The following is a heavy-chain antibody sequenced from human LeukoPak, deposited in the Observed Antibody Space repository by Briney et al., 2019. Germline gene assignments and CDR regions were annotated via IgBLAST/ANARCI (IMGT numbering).Heavy chain of an antibody. V-gene: IGHV3-11*05. Sequence: GGSLRLSCAASGFTFSDYYMSWIRQAPGKGLEWVSYISSSSSYTNYADSVKGRFTISRDNAKNSLYLQMNSLRAEDTAVYYCARDLSGSYYFDYWGQGTLVPVSS. J-gene: IGHJ4*02. CDR1: GFTFSDYY. CDR2: ISSSSSYT. CDR3: ARDLSGSYYFDY. D-gene: IGHD1-26*01.